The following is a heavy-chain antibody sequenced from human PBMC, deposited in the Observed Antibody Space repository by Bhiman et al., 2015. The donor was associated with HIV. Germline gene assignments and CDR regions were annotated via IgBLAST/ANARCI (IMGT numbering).Heavy chain of an antibody. Sequence: VQLVESGGGLVKPGGSLRLSCAASGFSVSTNYMSWVRQAPGKGLEWVAVISDDGSNKYYADSVKGRFTISRDNSKNTLYLQMNSLRAEDTAVYYCAKDLGESENEEWASDYYDFGSDYPGQDPRAVVGAFDIWGQGTMVTVSS. V-gene: IGHV3-30*18. CDR3: AKDLGESENEEWASDYYDFGSDYPGQDPRAVVGAFDI. J-gene: IGHJ3*02. D-gene: IGHD3-3*01. CDR1: GFSVSTNY. CDR2: ISDDGSNK.